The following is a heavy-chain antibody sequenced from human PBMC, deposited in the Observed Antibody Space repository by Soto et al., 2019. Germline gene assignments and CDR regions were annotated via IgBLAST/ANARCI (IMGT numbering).Heavy chain of an antibody. Sequence: EMQLVESGGGLVKPGGSLRLSCAASGFTFSSYGMNWVRKAPGKGLEWVSSISSGSEYIYYADSLKGRLTISRDNARNSLYLQLNSLRAEDTAVYYCATDGAAGSVMEVWGQGTTVTVSS. V-gene: IGHV3-21*01. CDR3: ATDGAAGSVMEV. J-gene: IGHJ6*02. CDR2: ISSGSEYI. CDR1: GFTFSSYG. D-gene: IGHD6-13*01.